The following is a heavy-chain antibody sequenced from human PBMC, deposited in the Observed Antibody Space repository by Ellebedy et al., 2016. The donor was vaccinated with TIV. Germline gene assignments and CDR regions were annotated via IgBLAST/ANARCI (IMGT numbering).Heavy chain of an antibody. J-gene: IGHJ3*01. D-gene: IGHD4-17*01. CDR2: LWHDGTNE. V-gene: IGHV3-33*01. CDR3: ARDRVGYGDYGGAFDV. Sequence: PGGSLRLSCAASGSTPNQWGMHWVRQAPGEGLEWVAVLWHDGTNEYNAESGKGRFTISRDDSNNTVYLQMNSLRAEDTAIYYCARDRVGYGDYGGAFDVWGQGTMVTVSS. CDR1: GSTPNQWG.